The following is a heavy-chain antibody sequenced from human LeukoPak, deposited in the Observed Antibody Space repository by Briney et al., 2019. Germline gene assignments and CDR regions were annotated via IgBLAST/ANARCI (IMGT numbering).Heavy chain of an antibody. Sequence: SETLSLTCTVSGVSIGSAGYFWTWIRQHPGKGLEWIGYISYSGSISYNPALESRVAISLDTSKNQFSLKLSSVTAADTAMYYCVSRPYNRRNSYHGVFDYWGRGALVTVSS. CDR2: ISYSGSI. D-gene: IGHD2/OR15-2a*01. J-gene: IGHJ4*02. CDR1: GVSIGSAGYF. CDR3: VSRPYNRRNSYHGVFDY. V-gene: IGHV4-31*03.